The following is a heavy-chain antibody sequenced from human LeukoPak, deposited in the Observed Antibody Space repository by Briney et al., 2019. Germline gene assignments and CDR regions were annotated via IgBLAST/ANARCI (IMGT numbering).Heavy chain of an antibody. J-gene: IGHJ4*02. V-gene: IGHV4-34*01. CDR2: INHSGST. CDR1: GGSFSGYY. CDR3: ARGCIKGRWIQLWSRTSTKFDY. Sequence: SETLSLTCAVYGGSFSGYYWSWIRQPPGKGLEWIGEINHSGSTNYNPSLRSRVTISVDTSKNQFSLKLSSVTAADTAVYYCARGCIKGRWIQLWSRTSTKFDYWGQGTLVTVSS. D-gene: IGHD5-18*01.